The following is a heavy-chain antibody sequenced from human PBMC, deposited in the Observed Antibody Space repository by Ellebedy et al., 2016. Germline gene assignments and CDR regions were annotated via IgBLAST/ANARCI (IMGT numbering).Heavy chain of an antibody. D-gene: IGHD4-17*01. J-gene: IGHJ3*02. CDR1: GFTFSSYS. Sequence: GGSLRLSCAASGFTFSSYSMNWVRQAPGKGLEWVSYISSSSSTIYYADSVKGRSTISRDNAKNSLYLQMNSLRAEDTAVYYCARCPLTVTPRAFDIWGQGTMVTVSS. CDR2: ISSSSSTI. V-gene: IGHV3-48*01. CDR3: ARCPLTVTPRAFDI.